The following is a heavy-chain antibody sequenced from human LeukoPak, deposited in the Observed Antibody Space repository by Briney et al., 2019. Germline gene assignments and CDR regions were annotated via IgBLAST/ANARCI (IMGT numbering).Heavy chain of an antibody. CDR3: ARGPLWFGDVAFDI. J-gene: IGHJ3*02. V-gene: IGHV4-34*01. D-gene: IGHD3-10*01. CDR1: GGSFSGYY. Sequence: SETLSLTCAVYGGSFSGYYWSWIRQPPGKGLEWIGEINHSGSTNYNPSLKSRVTISVDTSKNQFSLKLSSVTAADTAVYYCARGPLWFGDVAFDIWGQGTMVTVSS. CDR2: INHSGST.